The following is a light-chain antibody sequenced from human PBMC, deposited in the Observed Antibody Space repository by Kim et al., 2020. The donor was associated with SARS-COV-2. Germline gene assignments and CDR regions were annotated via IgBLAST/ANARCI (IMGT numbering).Light chain of an antibody. CDR3: CSYAGSYTWV. V-gene: IGLV2-11*03. CDR1: SSDVGGYNY. Sequence: GQSVTISCTGTSSDVGGYNYLSWSQQEPGKAPKLMLYDVSKRHSGVPARFSGSQSGNTASLTISGLPAEYEADYFCCSYAGSYTWVFGGGTQLTVL. J-gene: IGLJ3*02. CDR2: DVS.